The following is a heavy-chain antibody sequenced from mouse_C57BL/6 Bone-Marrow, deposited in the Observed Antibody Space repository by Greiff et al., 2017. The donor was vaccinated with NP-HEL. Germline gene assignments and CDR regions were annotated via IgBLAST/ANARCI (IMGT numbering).Heavy chain of an antibody. D-gene: IGHD1-1*01. CDR1: GYSITSGYY. Sequence: DVKLVESGPGLVKPSQSLSLTCSVTGYSITSGYYWNWIRQFPGNKLEWMGYISYDGSNNYNPSLKNRISITRDTSKNQFFLKLNSVTTEDTATYYCARENGDYYGSSPMDYWGQGTSVTVSS. CDR2: ISYDGSN. CDR3: ARENGDYYGSSPMDY. J-gene: IGHJ4*01. V-gene: IGHV3-6*01.